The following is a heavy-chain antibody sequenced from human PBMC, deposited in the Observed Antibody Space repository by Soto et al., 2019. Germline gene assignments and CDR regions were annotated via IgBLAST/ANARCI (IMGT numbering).Heavy chain of an antibody. Sequence: ASVKGSGKASGYTIARYGISWVRQAPGKGLEWMGWISAYNGNTNYAQKLQGRVTMTTDTSTSTAYMELRSLRSDDTAVYYCASYYYDSSGYPGGYYYGMDVWGQGTTVTVSS. CDR1: GYTIARYG. CDR2: ISAYNGNT. V-gene: IGHV1-18*04. CDR3: ASYYYDSSGYPGGYYYGMDV. J-gene: IGHJ6*02. D-gene: IGHD3-22*01.